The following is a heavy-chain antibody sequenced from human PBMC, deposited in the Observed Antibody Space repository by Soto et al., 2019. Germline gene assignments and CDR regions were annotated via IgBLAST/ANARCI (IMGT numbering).Heavy chain of an antibody. CDR3: TRDRDYGGNSEDFEM. Sequence: PGESLKISCKGSEFSFTTYWIAWVRQMPGEGLKWMGIIYPDDSRTTYSPSFQGQVTISADKSINTAYLQWSSLKASDTAMYYFTRDRDYGGNSEDFEMWGEGTRVTVSS. V-gene: IGHV5-51*01. CDR1: EFSFTTYW. D-gene: IGHD4-17*01. J-gene: IGHJ3*02. CDR2: IYPDDSRT.